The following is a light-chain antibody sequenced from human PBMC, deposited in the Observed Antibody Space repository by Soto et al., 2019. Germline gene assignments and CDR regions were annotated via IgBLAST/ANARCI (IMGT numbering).Light chain of an antibody. CDR2: GNI. CDR3: QSYDSSMGGFV. Sequence: QSAMTQPPSVSRAPGQSFTISFTGNISNIGAGFDVHWYQKLPGTAPKLLIYGNINRPSGVPYRFSGSKSGTSSSLEITGLKAEDEADYYCQSYDSSMGGFVFGSRTKVTVL. CDR1: ISNIGAGFD. V-gene: IGLV1-40*01. J-gene: IGLJ1*01.